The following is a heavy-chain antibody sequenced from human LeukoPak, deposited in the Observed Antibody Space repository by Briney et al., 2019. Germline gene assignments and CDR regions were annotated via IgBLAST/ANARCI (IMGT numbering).Heavy chain of an antibody. CDR3: ARTVELGTDAFDI. J-gene: IGHJ3*02. CDR1: GFSLSTSAMC. V-gene: IGHV2-70*13. CDR2: IGRDGDK. D-gene: IGHD7-27*01. Sequence: ESGPTLVNPTQTLTLTCTFSGFSLSTSAMCGSWFRQPPGKALEWLALIGRDGDKYYSTSLKTGLTISKDTSKTQVVLTMTNMDPVDTATYYCARTVELGTDAFDIWGQGTMVTVSS.